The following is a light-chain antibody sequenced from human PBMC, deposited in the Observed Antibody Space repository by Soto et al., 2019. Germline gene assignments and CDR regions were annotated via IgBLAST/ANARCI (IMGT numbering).Light chain of an antibody. V-gene: IGKV3-15*01. CDR1: QSVSTN. J-gene: IGKJ2*01. Sequence: IVMTQSPATLSVSPGKRATLSCRASQSVSTNLAWYQQKPGQAPRLLIHGASTRATGIPARFSGSGSGTEFTLTITSLQSEDFAVYYCQQYNNWPYTFGQGTKVDIK. CDR3: QQYNNWPYT. CDR2: GAS.